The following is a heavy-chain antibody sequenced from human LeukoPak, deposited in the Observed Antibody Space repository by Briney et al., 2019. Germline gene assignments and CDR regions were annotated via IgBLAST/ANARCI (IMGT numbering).Heavy chain of an antibody. CDR2: IIPIFGTA. J-gene: IGHJ3*02. D-gene: IGHD3-3*01. V-gene: IGHV1-69*05. Sequence: GASVKVSCKASGGTFSSYAISWVRQAPGQGLEWMGGIIPIFGTANYAQKLQGRVTMTTDTSTSTAYMELRSLRSDDTAVYYCARERPSHYDFWSGYLDPDAFDIWGQGTMVTVSS. CDR3: ARERPSHYDFWSGYLDPDAFDI. CDR1: GGTFSSYA.